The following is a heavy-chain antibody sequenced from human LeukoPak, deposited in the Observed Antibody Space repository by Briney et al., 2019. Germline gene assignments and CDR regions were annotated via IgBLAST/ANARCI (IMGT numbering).Heavy chain of an antibody. CDR3: ARSQGNILTGHFDY. CDR1: GGSISSYY. D-gene: IGHD3-9*01. Sequence: PSETLSLTCTVSGGSISSYYWSWIRQPPGKGLEWIGYIYYSGSTNYNPSLKSRVTISVDTSKNQFSLKLSSVTAADTAVYYCARSQGNILTGHFDYWGQGTLVTVSS. CDR2: IYYSGST. V-gene: IGHV4-59*01. J-gene: IGHJ4*02.